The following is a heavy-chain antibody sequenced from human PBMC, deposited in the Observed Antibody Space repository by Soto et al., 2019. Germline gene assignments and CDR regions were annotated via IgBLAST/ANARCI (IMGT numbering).Heavy chain of an antibody. CDR1: GYTFTGYY. J-gene: IGHJ6*02. CDR3: ARGGRGYCSSTSCPYYYYYGMDV. D-gene: IGHD2-2*01. Sequence: AAVQVSCKASGYTFTGYYMHWVRQAPGQGLEWMGWINPNSGGTNYAQKFQGWVTMTRDTSISTAYMELSRLRSDDTAVYYCARGGRGYCSSTSCPYYYYYGMDVWGQGTTVTVSS. CDR2: INPNSGGT. V-gene: IGHV1-2*04.